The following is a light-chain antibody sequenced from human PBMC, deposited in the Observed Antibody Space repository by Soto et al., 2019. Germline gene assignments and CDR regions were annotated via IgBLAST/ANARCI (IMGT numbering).Light chain of an antibody. CDR1: PGDVAIYTR. CDR2: EFS. J-gene: IGLJ1*01. V-gene: IGLV2-18*02. Sequence: QSALTQPRSVSGSPGQSVTLSCIGLPGDVAIYTRVSKNQQPPGTAPRLIIYEFSNRPSGIPGRFSGSRSGKTASLAISGLQAEDEADYYCCSYAGGHTWVFGTWTKLTVL. CDR3: CSYAGGHTWV.